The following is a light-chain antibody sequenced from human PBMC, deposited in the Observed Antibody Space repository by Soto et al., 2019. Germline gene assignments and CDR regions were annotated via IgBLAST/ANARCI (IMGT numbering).Light chain of an antibody. CDR2: KAS. Sequence: DIQMTQSPSTLSASVGDRVTITCRASQSISSWLAWYQQKPGKAPKLLIYKASSLESGVPSRFSGSGSGTEFTRTISSLQPDDFATYYCQQYNSFSTFGPGTKVDSK. CDR3: QQYNSFST. V-gene: IGKV1-5*03. CDR1: QSISSW. J-gene: IGKJ3*01.